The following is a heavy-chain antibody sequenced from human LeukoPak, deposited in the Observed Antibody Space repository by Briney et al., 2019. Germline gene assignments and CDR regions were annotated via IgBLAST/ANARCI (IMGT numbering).Heavy chain of an antibody. CDR3: AFQYYYDSSGYYYFGY. CDR2: IIPIFGTA. J-gene: IGHJ4*02. Sequence: ASVKVSCKASGYIFTSYSIHWVRQAPGQGLEWMGGIIPIFGTANYAQKFQGRVTITADESTSTAYMELSSLRSEDTAVYYCAFQYYYDSSGYYYFGYWGQGTLVTVSS. CDR1: GYIFTSYS. D-gene: IGHD3-22*01. V-gene: IGHV1-69*13.